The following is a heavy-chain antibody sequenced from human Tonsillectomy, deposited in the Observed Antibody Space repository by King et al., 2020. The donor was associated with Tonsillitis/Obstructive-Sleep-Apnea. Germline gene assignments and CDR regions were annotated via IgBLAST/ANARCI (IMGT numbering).Heavy chain of an antibody. Sequence: QLVQSGGGLVKPGGSLRISCAASGFTFSNAWMNWVRQAPGKGLEWVGRIKSKTDGGTTDYAAPVKGRFTISRDDSKNTLYLQMNSLKTEDTAVYYCTTALGITMIVVVTTEDYWGQGTLVTVSS. CDR2: IKSKTDGGTT. CDR3: TTALGITMIVVVTTEDY. J-gene: IGHJ4*02. D-gene: IGHD3-22*01. CDR1: GFTFSNAW. V-gene: IGHV3-15*07.